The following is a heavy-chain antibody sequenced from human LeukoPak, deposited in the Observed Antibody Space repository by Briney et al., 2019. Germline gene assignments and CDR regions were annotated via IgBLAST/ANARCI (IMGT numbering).Heavy chain of an antibody. CDR3: AKKSNSGYDGGFYFDY. CDR2: ISGSGGST. J-gene: IGHJ4*02. Sequence: PGGSLRLSCAASGFTFSSYAMSWVRQAPGKGLEWVSAISGSGGSTYYADSVKGRFTISRDNSKNTLYLQMNSLRAEDTAVYYCAKKSNSGYDGGFYFDYWGQGTLVTVSS. D-gene: IGHD5-12*01. V-gene: IGHV3-23*01. CDR1: GFTFSSYA.